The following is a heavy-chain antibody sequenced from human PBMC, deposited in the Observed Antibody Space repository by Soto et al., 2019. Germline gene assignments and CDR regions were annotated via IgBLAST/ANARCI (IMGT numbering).Heavy chain of an antibody. CDR3: AREIAADGTGKVNWFDP. Sequence: ASVKVSCKASGYTFTGYYMHWVRQAPGQGLEWMGWINPNSGGTNYAQKFQGRVTMTRDTSISTAYMELSRLRSDDTAVYYCAREIAADGTGKVNWFDPWGQGTLVTVSS. CDR1: GYTFTGYY. V-gene: IGHV1-2*02. CDR2: INPNSGGT. J-gene: IGHJ5*02. D-gene: IGHD6-13*01.